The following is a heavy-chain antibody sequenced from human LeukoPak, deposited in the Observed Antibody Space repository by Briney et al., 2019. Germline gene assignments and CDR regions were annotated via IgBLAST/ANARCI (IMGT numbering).Heavy chain of an antibody. V-gene: IGHV3-48*03. Sequence: GGSLRLSCAASGLTFSSYEMNWVRQAPGKGLEWVSYISSSGSTIYYADSVKGRFTISRDNAKNSLYLQMNSLRAEDTAVYYCARGYSYGSDYWGQGTLVTVSS. D-gene: IGHD5-18*01. CDR3: ARGYSYGSDY. CDR2: ISSSGSTI. CDR1: GLTFSSYE. J-gene: IGHJ4*02.